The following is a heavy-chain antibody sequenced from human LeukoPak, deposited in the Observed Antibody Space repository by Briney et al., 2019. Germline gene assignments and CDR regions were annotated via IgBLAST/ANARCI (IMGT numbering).Heavy chain of an antibody. CDR3: ARPKLAVAGINWFDP. D-gene: IGHD6-19*01. CDR2: INPNSGGT. J-gene: IGHJ5*02. CDR1: GYTFTGYY. V-gene: IGHV1-2*02. Sequence: ASVRVSCKASGYTFTGYYMHWVRQAPGQGLEWMGWINPNSGGTNYAQKFQGRVTMTRDTSISTAYMELSRLRSDDTAVYYCARPKLAVAGINWFDPWGQGTLVTVSS.